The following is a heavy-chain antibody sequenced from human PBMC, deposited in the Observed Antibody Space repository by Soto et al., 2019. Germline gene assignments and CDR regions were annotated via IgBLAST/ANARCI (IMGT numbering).Heavy chain of an antibody. CDR2: IHSSGST. D-gene: IGHD6-19*01. CDR3: ARGRSTGWYGGNDY. CDR1: GGSISDYY. Sequence: QVQLQESGPGLVKPSETLSLTCTVSGGSISDYYWSWIRQAPGKGLEWIGYIHSSGSTKYNPSLKSRVNMSVDKSKKQFSLILSSVTAADTAVYYCARGRSTGWYGGNDYWGQGTLVTVSS. J-gene: IGHJ4*02. V-gene: IGHV4-59*08.